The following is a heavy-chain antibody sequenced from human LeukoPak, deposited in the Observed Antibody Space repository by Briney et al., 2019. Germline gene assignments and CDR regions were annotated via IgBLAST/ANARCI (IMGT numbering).Heavy chain of an antibody. J-gene: IGHJ4*02. D-gene: IGHD3-22*01. Sequence: SETLSLTCTVSGYSISSGYYWGWIRQLPGKGLEWIGSIYHSGSTYYNPSLKSRVTISVDTSKNQFSLKLSSVTAADTAVYYCARGRVYVSSAYPASPFDYWGQGTLVTVSS. CDR1: GYSISSGYY. CDR3: ARGRVYVSSAYPASPFDY. V-gene: IGHV4-38-2*02. CDR2: IYHSGST.